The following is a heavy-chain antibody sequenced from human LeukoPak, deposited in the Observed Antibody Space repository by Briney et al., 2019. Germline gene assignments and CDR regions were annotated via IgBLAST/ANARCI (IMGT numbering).Heavy chain of an antibody. CDR2: IIPIFGTA. V-gene: IGHV1-69*05. CDR3: ARGATAGYYYYYMNV. CDR1: GGTFSSYA. J-gene: IGHJ6*03. D-gene: IGHD5-24*01. Sequence: PVNVSCKASGGTFSSYAISWVRQAPGQGLEWMGGIIPIFGTANYAQKFQGRVTITTDESTSTAYMELSSLRSEDTAVYYCARGATAGYYYYYMNVWGKGTTVTVSS.